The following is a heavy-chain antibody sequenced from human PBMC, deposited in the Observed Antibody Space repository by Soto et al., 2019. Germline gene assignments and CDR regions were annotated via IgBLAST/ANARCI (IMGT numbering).Heavy chain of an antibody. CDR1: GGSISSSSYY. D-gene: IGHD1-1*01. J-gene: IGHJ4*02. Sequence: SETLSLTCTVSGGSISSSSYYWGWIRQPPGKGLEWIGSIYYSGSTYYNPSLKSRVTISVDTSKNQFSLKLSSVTAADTAVYYCARHGTTGTTLSDYWGQGTLVTVSS. V-gene: IGHV4-39*01. CDR3: ARHGTTGTTLSDY. CDR2: IYYSGST.